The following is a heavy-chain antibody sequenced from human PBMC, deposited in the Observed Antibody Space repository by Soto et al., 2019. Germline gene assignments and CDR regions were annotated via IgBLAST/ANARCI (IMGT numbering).Heavy chain of an antibody. CDR1: GYAFSNND. V-gene: IGHV1-8*01. J-gene: IGHJ5*01. CDR2: MNPNSGNG. Sequence: QVQLVQSGAEVKKPGASVKVSCQASGYAFSNNDISWVRQGTGQGLEWMGWMNPNSGNGGYAQKYQGRVTMTRDTSTSTAYKELSSLTSDDTAIYYCARMATSGTLNWFDSWGQGTLVTVSS. CDR3: ARMATSGTLNWFDS.